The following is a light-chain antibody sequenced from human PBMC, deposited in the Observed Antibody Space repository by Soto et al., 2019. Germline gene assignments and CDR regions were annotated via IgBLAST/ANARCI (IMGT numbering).Light chain of an antibody. CDR3: QQYGNSRWT. CDR2: GTS. Sequence: EIVLTQSPDTLSLSPGERATLSCRASQSVSSWYLAWYQQTPGQAPRLLIYGTSNRATGIPDRFSGSGSGTDFTLTISRLEPEDFAVYYCQQYGNSRWTFGQGTKVEIK. V-gene: IGKV3-20*01. J-gene: IGKJ1*01. CDR1: QSVSSWY.